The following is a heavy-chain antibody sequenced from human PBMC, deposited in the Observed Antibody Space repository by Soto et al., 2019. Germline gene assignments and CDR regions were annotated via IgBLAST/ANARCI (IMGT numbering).Heavy chain of an antibody. CDR2: IKGDGSGT. CDR3: ARDWQYGMDV. V-gene: IGHV3-74*01. CDR1: GFIFSPYW. J-gene: IGHJ6*02. Sequence: EVQLVESGGGLVQPGGSLRLSCEASGFIFSPYWMHWDRQAPGKGLVWLSRIKGDGSGTTYADSVKGRLTISRDNAKSTLYLQMNSLRVEDTGVYYCARDWQYGMDVWGQGTTVTVSS.